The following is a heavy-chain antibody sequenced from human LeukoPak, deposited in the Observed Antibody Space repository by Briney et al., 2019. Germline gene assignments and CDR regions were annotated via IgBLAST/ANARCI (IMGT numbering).Heavy chain of an antibody. CDR3: AKSALLTTVVTSVDY. CDR2: ICGSGGST. D-gene: IGHD4-17*01. Sequence: GGSLRLSCAASGFTFSSYAMSWVRQAPGKGLEWVSAICGSGGSTYYADSVKGRFTISRDNSKNTLYLQMNSLRAEDTAVYYCAKSALLTTVVTSVDYWGQGTLVTVSS. CDR1: GFTFSSYA. V-gene: IGHV3-23*01. J-gene: IGHJ4*02.